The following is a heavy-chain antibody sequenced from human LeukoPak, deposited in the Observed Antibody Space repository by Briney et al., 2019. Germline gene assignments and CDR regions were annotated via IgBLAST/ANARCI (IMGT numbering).Heavy chain of an antibody. J-gene: IGHJ3*02. CDR3: ARAAVEGFGEPKGAFDI. CDR1: GASISSYY. D-gene: IGHD3-10*01. CDR2: IYYSGST. V-gene: IGHV4-59*08. Sequence: SDTLSLTRTVSGASISSYYCSWIRQPPGNGLEWIGYIYYSGSTNYNPSLKSRVTISVDTSKNQFSLKLSSVTAADTAVYYCARAAVEGFGEPKGAFDIWGQGTMVTVSS.